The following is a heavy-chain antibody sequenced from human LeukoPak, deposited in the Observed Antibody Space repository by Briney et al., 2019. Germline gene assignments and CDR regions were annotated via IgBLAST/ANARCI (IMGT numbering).Heavy chain of an antibody. D-gene: IGHD3-9*01. CDR2: INGDNGNT. J-gene: IGHJ5*02. CDR1: GYTSTTYA. CDR3: AKAPYDILTGYSLNWFDP. V-gene: IGHV1-3*01. Sequence: ASVTVSCKASGYTSTTYAMHWVRQAPGQRPEWMGWINGDNGNTKYSQKFQGRVSITRDTSTYTGYLELRSLSSAGTAVYFCAKAPYDILTGYSLNWFDPWGQGTLVTVSS.